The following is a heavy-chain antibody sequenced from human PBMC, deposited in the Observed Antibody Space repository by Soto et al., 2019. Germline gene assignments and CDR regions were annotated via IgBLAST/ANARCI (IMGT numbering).Heavy chain of an antibody. Sequence: QVQLVESGGGVVQPGRSLRLSCAASGFTFSSYAMHWVRQAPGKGLEWVAVVSYDGSSKSYADSVKGRFTVSRDGSKNTLYLEMNSLRVEDTAVYHCARDLGSMKHLGLGYWGHGTLVTV. D-gene: IGHD3-10*01. CDR2: VSYDGSSK. V-gene: IGHV3-30-3*01. CDR1: GFTFSSYA. CDR3: ARDLGSMKHLGLGY. J-gene: IGHJ4*01.